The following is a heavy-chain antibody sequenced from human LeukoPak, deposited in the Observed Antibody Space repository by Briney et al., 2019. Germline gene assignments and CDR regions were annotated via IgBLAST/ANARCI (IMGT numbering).Heavy chain of an antibody. CDR3: ARRAGAYSHPYDY. J-gene: IGHJ4*02. CDR2: IYSDNT. Sequence: GSLRLSCAASGFTFSSYGMHWVRQAPGKGLEWVAFIYSDNTHYSDSVKGRFTISRDNSKNTLYLQMNSLRAEDTAVYYCARRAGAYSHPYDYWGQGTLVTVSS. V-gene: IGHV3-33*08. D-gene: IGHD4/OR15-4a*01. CDR1: GFTFSSYG.